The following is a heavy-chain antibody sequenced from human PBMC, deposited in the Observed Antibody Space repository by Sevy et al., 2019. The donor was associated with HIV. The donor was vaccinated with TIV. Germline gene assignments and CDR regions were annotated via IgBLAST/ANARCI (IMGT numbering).Heavy chain of an antibody. CDR1: GFTFSKYS. V-gene: IGHV3-23*01. J-gene: IGHJ4*02. CDR3: AREGWTRRHAF. CDR2: LSFGCGEI. D-gene: IGHD1-26*01. Sequence: GGSLRLSCAASGFTFSKYSMSWVRQPPGKGLEWVSTLSFGCGEINYADSVQGRFTISRDNSKSSMYLQMNNLRPEDTAVYNCAREGWTRRHAFWGRGTLVTVSS.